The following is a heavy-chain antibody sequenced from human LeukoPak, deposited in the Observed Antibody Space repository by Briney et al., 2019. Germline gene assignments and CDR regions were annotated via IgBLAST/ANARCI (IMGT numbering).Heavy chain of an antibody. Sequence: SETLSLTCAVYGGSFSGYYWSWIRQPPGKGLEWIGEINHSGSTNYNPSLKSRVTISVDTSKNQFPLKLSSVTAADTAVYYCARGFGSGSYLDWFDPWGQGTLVTVSS. J-gene: IGHJ5*02. V-gene: IGHV4-34*01. D-gene: IGHD3-10*01. CDR1: GGSFSGYY. CDR2: INHSGST. CDR3: ARGFGSGSYLDWFDP.